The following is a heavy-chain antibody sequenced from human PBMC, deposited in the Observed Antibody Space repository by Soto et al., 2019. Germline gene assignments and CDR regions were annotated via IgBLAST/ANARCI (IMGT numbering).Heavy chain of an antibody. CDR3: ARDRGYYYDGVDV. Sequence: QVQLVDSGGDVVQPGRSLRLSCAASGFTFSSYGMHWVRQAPDKGLEWVAVIWSDGSYSSYADSVKGRFTISRDNSKNTVYLQMNSLRVEDTAVYYCARDRGYYYDGVDVWGQGTTVIVSS. CDR1: GFTFSSYG. CDR2: IWSDGSYS. J-gene: IGHJ6*02. V-gene: IGHV3-33*01.